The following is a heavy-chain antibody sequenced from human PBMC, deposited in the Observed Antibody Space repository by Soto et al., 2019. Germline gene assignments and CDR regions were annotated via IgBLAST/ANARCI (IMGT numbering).Heavy chain of an antibody. D-gene: IGHD1-26*01. J-gene: IGHJ4*02. CDR3: ARAIKRWEVHYYFDY. CDR2: IVVISNTA. CDR1: GTTFNNFA. Sequence: QVVLLQSGAEVKEPGSSVRVSCEVSGTTFNNFAFSWGRQAPGPGPGWMGGIVVISNTADYSQRFQDRVTITADTSTNTLYMELGSLTFEDTAVYYCARAIKRWEVHYYFDYWGQGTLVTVSS. V-gene: IGHV1-69*06.